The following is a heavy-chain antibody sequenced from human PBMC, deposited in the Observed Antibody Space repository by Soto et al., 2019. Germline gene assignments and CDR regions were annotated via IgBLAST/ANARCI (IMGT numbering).Heavy chain of an antibody. V-gene: IGHV3-21*01. CDR2: ISSGSSYI. Sequence: VGPLRLSCSASGFTFSDYSMNWVRQAPGKGLEWVSSISSGSSYIYYADSVKGRFTLSRDNAKNSLYLQMNSLRAEDTAVYYCARGYSSGWYPLDYWGQGTLVTVSS. D-gene: IGHD6-19*01. CDR3: ARGYSSGWYPLDY. CDR1: GFTFSDYS. J-gene: IGHJ4*02.